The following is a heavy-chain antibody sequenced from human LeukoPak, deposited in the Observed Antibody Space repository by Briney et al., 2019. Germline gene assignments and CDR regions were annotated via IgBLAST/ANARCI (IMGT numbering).Heavy chain of an antibody. D-gene: IGHD6-19*01. CDR3: ARGSHGSNGWQIDY. Sequence: GGSLRLSCAASGFTFSSYVMHWVRQAPGKGLEWVAFIRYDGSNKYYSDSVKGRFTISRDNSKNTLYLQMNSLRAEDTAVYYCARGSHGSNGWQIDYWGQGTLVTVSS. CDR1: GFTFSSYV. CDR2: IRYDGSNK. V-gene: IGHV3-30*02. J-gene: IGHJ4*02.